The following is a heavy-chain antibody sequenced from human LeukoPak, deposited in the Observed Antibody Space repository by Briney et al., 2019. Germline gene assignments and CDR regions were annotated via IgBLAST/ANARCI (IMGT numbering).Heavy chain of an antibody. V-gene: IGHV4-4*07. D-gene: IGHD6-13*01. CDR3: ARGHSSSWFIGWYFDL. Sequence: SETLSLTCTVSGGSISSYSWRWIRQPAGKRLEWIGRVYTSGSTSYNPSLKSRVTMSVDTSKNQFSLKLSSVTAADTAVYYCARGHSSSWFIGWYFDLWGRGTLVTVSS. CDR2: VYTSGST. J-gene: IGHJ2*01. CDR1: GGSISSYS.